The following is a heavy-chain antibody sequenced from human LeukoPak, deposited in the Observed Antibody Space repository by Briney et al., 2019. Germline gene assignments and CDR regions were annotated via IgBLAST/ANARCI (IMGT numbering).Heavy chain of an antibody. J-gene: IGHJ4*02. V-gene: IGHV3-33*06. Sequence: GGSLRLSCAASGFTFSSYGMHWVRQAPGKGLEWVAVIWYDGSNKYYADSVKGRFTISRDNSKNTLYLQMNSLRAEDTAVYYCAKDMAISGTGFYFDYWGQGTLVTVSS. CDR2: IWYDGSNK. CDR1: GFTFSSYG. D-gene: IGHD1-20*01. CDR3: AKDMAISGTGFYFDY.